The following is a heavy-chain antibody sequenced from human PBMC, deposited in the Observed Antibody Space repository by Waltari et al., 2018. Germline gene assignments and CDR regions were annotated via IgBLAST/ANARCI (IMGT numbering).Heavy chain of an antibody. Sequence: QLQLQESGPGLVKPSETLSLTCTVSGGSIRRIIYSWGWIRQPPGKGLEWIGSIYYSGSTYYNPSLKSRVTISVDTSKNQFSLKLSSVTAADTAVYYCARPGITGTTSRFDYWGQGTLVTVSS. CDR3: ARPGITGTTSRFDY. V-gene: IGHV4-39*01. CDR1: GGSIRRIIYS. D-gene: IGHD1-20*01. J-gene: IGHJ4*02. CDR2: IYYSGST.